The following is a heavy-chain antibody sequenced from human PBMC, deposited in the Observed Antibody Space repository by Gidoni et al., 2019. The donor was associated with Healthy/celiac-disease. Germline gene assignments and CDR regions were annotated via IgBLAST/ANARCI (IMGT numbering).Heavy chain of an antibody. CDR1: GFTFSSYG. J-gene: IGHJ4*02. CDR2: ISYDGSNK. D-gene: IGHD6-25*01. Sequence: QVQLVESGGGVVQPGRSLRLSCAASGFTFSSYGMHWVRQAPGKGLEWVAVISYDGSNKYYADSVKGRFTISRDNSKNTLYLQMNSLRAEDTAVYYCANLLRSASHFDYWGQGTLVTVSS. CDR3: ANLLRSASHFDY. V-gene: IGHV3-30*18.